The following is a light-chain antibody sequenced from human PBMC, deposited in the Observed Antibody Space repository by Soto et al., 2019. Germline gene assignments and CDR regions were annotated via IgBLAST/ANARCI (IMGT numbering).Light chain of an antibody. J-gene: IGKJ1*01. CDR3: QQSNTYLTWT. Sequence: DTQMTQSPSTLCTSVGDTVTITCRASQSVSIWLAWFQQKPGKATRLIIYGASNLESGVPSRFSGSGSGTQFTLTISSLQPEDAATYYCQQSNTYLTWTFGPATKVDIK. V-gene: IGKV1-5*01. CDR1: QSVSIW. CDR2: GAS.